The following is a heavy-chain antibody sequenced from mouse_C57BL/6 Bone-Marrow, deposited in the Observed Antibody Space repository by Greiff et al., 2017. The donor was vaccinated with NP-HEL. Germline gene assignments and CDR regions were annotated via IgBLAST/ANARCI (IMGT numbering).Heavy chain of an antibody. CDR1: GYTFTSYW. V-gene: IGHV1-72*01. CDR3: ARRFDD. CDR2: IAPKSGGT. Sequence: QVQLQQPGAELVKPGASVKLSCKASGYTFTSYWMHWVKQRPGRGLEWIGRIAPKSGGTKYNEKFKSKATLTVDKPSSTAYMQLSSLTSEGSAVYYCARRFDDWGQGTTLTVAS. J-gene: IGHJ2*01.